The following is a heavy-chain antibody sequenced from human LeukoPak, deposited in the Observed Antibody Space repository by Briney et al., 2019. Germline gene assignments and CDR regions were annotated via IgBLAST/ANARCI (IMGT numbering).Heavy chain of an antibody. J-gene: IGHJ4*02. V-gene: IGHV3-43D*03. CDR1: GFTFDDYA. CDR3: ARAPSSAWYYFDS. Sequence: GGSLRLSCAASGFTFDDYAMHWVRQAPGKGLEWVSLISWDGGSTYYADSVKGRFTISRDNGKSSLYLQMNSLRTEDTAFYYCARAPSSAWYYFDSWGQGTLVAVSS. CDR2: ISWDGGST. D-gene: IGHD6-19*01.